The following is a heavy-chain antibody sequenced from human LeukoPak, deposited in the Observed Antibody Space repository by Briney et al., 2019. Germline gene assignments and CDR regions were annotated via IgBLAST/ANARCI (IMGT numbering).Heavy chain of an antibody. CDR1: GFTFSAYS. V-gene: IGHV3-48*01. Sequence: GGSLRLSCAASGFTFSAYSMNWVRQAPEKGLEWVSYIGSSSSPMYYADSVKGRFTISRDNAKNSLYLQMDSLRAEDTAVYYCTRDQAYSFDYWGQGTLVTVSS. D-gene: IGHD4-11*01. J-gene: IGHJ4*02. CDR3: TRDQAYSFDY. CDR2: IGSSSSPM.